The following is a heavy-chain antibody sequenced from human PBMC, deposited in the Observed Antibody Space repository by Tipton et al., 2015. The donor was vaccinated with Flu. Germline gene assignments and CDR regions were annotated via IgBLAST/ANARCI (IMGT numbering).Heavy chain of an antibody. V-gene: IGHV4-59*08. CDR1: GDSISTYY. Sequence: TLSLTCSVSGDSISTYYWSWIRQPPGKRLEWIGYIYYSGSTNYNPSLKSRVTLSVDTSKNQFSLNMKSVTAADMAVYYCARRDYSNYVSDPKSWFDPWGQGTLVAVSS. J-gene: IGHJ5*02. CDR3: ARRDYSNYVSDPKSWFDP. CDR2: IYYSGST. D-gene: IGHD4-11*01.